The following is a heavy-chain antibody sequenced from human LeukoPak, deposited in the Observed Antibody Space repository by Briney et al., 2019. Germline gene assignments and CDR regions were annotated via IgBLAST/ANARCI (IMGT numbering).Heavy chain of an antibody. Sequence: GGSLRLSCAASGFTFSSYGMHWVRQAPGKGLEWVSSISSSSSYIYYADSVKGRFTISRDNAKNSLYLQMNSLRAEDTAVYYCARDPGGVIIKYYFDYWGQGTLVTVSS. CDR1: GFTFSSYG. D-gene: IGHD3-10*01. J-gene: IGHJ4*02. CDR2: ISSSSSYI. V-gene: IGHV3-21*01. CDR3: ARDPGGVIIKYYFDY.